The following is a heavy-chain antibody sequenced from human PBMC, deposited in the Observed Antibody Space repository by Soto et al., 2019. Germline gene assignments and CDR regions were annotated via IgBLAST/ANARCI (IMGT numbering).Heavy chain of an antibody. CDR1: GYSISSGYY. V-gene: IGHV4-38-2*01. D-gene: IGHD5-18*01. CDR3: AKMERTQLWLLVQN. J-gene: IGHJ4*02. Sequence: SETLSLTCAVSGYSISSGYYWGWIRQPPGKGLEWIGSIYHSGSTYYNPSLKSRVTISVDKSKSQFSLNVRSVTAADTAVYYCAKMERTQLWLLVQNWGQGLLVTVSS. CDR2: IYHSGST.